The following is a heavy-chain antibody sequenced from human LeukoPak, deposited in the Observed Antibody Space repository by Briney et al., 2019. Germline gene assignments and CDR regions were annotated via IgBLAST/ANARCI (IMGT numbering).Heavy chain of an antibody. J-gene: IGHJ4*02. D-gene: IGHD4-23*01. Sequence: SETLSLTCTVSGYSISSGYYWGWIRQPPEKGLEWIGSIYHSGSTYYNPSLKSRVTISVDTSKNQFSLKLSSVTAADTAVYYCAYSTVVTRGYYWGQGTLVTVSS. V-gene: IGHV4-38-2*02. CDR3: AYSTVVTRGYY. CDR1: GYSISSGYY. CDR2: IYHSGST.